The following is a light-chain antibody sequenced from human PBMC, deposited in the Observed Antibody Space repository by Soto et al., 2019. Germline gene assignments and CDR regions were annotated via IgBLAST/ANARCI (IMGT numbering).Light chain of an antibody. Sequence: LTQPASVSGSPGQSITIPCTGTNSDVGGYNYVSWYQHHPGKAPKLMIYEVFNRPSGVSSRFSGSKSGSTASLTISGLQAEDEADYYCSSYTTTNTLYVFGTGTKATVL. V-gene: IGLV2-14*01. CDR3: SSYTTTNTLYV. CDR1: NSDVGGYNY. J-gene: IGLJ1*01. CDR2: EVF.